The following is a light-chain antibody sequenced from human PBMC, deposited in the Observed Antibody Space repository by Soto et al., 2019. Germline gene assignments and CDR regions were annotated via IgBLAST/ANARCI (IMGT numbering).Light chain of an antibody. CDR3: QQYGSSPVT. Sequence: EIVLTQSPGTLSLSPGERATLACWASQSVSSSYLAWYQQKPGQAPRLLIYGASSRATGIQDRFSGSGSGTDFTLTISRLEPEDFAVYYCQQYGSSPVTFGQGTRLEI. V-gene: IGKV3-20*01. J-gene: IGKJ5*01. CDR2: GAS. CDR1: QSVSSSY.